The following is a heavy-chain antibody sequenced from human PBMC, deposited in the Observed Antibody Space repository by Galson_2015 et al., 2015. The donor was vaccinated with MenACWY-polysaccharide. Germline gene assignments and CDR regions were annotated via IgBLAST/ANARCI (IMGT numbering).Heavy chain of an antibody. V-gene: IGHV3-7*01. CDR1: GFSFSSYW. Sequence: SLRLSCAASGFSFSSYWMSWVRQSPGKGLEWLGNIKPDGSESYYADSVKGRFTISRDNANNLLYLQMNSLRVEDTSLYYCARGPGWTDGFDVWGQGTVVTVSS. J-gene: IGHJ3*01. D-gene: IGHD6-19*01. CDR3: ARGPGWTDGFDV. CDR2: IKPDGSES.